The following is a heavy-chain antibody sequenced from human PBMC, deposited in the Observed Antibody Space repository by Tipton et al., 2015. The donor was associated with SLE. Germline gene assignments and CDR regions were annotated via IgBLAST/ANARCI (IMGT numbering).Heavy chain of an antibody. J-gene: IGHJ4*02. CDR3: ARFPRRDSSIY. CDR1: GFTFTYYG. CDR2: IWYDGSNE. Sequence: SLRLSCVASGFTFTYYGMHWARQAPGRGLEWVAGIWYDGSNEKYADSVKGRFIISRDNAENTLYLQMNSLRDDDTAVYYCARFPRRDSSIYWGRGTLVTVSS. V-gene: IGHV3-33*01. D-gene: IGHD3-22*01.